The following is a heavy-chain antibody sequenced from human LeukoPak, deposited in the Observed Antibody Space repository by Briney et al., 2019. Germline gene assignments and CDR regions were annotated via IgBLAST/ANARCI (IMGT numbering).Heavy chain of an antibody. CDR2: INSDGSST. CDR3: TSDTVDTALGIDY. D-gene: IGHD5-18*01. Sequence: GGSLRLSCAGSGFTFSRCWMHWVRQAPGKGLVWVARINSDGSSTSYADSVKGRFTISRDNAKNTLYLQMNGLRGEDTAVYYCTSDTVDTALGIDYWGQGTLVTVSS. J-gene: IGHJ4*02. CDR1: GFTFSRCW. V-gene: IGHV3-74*01.